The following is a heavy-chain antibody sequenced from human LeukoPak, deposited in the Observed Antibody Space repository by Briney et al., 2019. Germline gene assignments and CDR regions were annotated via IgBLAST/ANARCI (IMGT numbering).Heavy chain of an antibody. CDR3: ATSLWSVYYFDY. D-gene: IGHD3-3*01. V-gene: IGHV4-39*01. Sequence: PSETLSLTCTVSGGSISGSISSSTYYRGRIRQPPGKGLEWIGYMYYSGGTYYNPSLKSRVTISVDTSKNQFSLKLNSVTAADTAMYYCATSLWSVYYFDYWGQGILVTVSS. CDR2: MYYSGGT. J-gene: IGHJ4*02. CDR1: GGSISGSISSSTYY.